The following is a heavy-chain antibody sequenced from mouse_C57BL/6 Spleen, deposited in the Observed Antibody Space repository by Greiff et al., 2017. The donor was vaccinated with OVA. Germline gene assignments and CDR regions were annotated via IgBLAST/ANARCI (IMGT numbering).Heavy chain of an antibody. Sequence: DVKLVESGAELVKPGASVKLSCTASGFNIKDYYMHWVKQRTEQGLEWIGRIDPEDGETKYAPKFQGKATITADTSSNTAYLQLSSLTSEDTAVYYCAKGYYGSSLWYFDVWGTGTTVTVSS. CDR2: IDPEDGET. D-gene: IGHD1-1*01. V-gene: IGHV14-2*01. CDR1: GFNIKDYY. J-gene: IGHJ1*03. CDR3: AKGYYGSSLWYFDV.